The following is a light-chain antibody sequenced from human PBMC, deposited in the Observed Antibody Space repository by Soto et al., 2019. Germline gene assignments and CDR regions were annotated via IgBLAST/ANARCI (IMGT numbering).Light chain of an antibody. V-gene: IGKV1-39*01. CDR1: QTITSY. Sequence: DIQMTQSSSSLSASVGDRVTLTCRASQTITSYLNWYQQKPGQAPKLLIYKASNLQSGVPSRFSGRGSGTDFTLTISSLQPEDFATYYCQQSYSTPRTFGQGTRVDFK. CDR3: QQSYSTPRT. J-gene: IGKJ1*01. CDR2: KAS.